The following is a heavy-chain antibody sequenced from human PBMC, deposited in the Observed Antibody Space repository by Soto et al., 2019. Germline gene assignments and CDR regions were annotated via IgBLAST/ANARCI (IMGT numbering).Heavy chain of an antibody. CDR1: GGSFDEYF. Sequence: QVALQQWGAGLLKPSQTLSLTCGVSGGSFDEYFWTWIRLTPGQGLEWIGEVHHSGTSYYNPSLKGRLAVSVETSMSQVSLPVTAVVAADTGFYYCARRQDSSRFFYGMDVWGQGTTVVVS. D-gene: IGHD2-2*01. CDR2: VHHSGTS. V-gene: IGHV4-34*02. CDR3: ARRQDSSRFFYGMDV. J-gene: IGHJ6*02.